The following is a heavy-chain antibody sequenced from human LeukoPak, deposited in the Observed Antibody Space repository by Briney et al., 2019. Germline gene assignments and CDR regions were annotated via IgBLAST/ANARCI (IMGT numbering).Heavy chain of an antibody. CDR1: GYTFTSYA. Sequence: ASVKVSCNASGYTFTSYAMNWVRQAPGQGLEWMGWINTNTGNPTYAQGFTGRFVFSLDTSVSTAYLQISSLKAEDTAVYYCARDLTCWYGECGFDYWGQGTLVTVSS. D-gene: IGHD3-10*01. V-gene: IGHV7-4-1*02. J-gene: IGHJ4*02. CDR3: ARDLTCWYGECGFDY. CDR2: INTNTGNP.